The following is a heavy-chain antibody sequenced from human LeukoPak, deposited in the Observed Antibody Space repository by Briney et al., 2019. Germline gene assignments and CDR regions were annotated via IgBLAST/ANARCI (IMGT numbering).Heavy chain of an antibody. J-gene: IGHJ5*02. Sequence: ASVKVSCKASGYTFTSYDINWVRQAIGQGLEWMGWMNPNSGNTGYAQKFQGRVTITRNTSISTAYMELSSLRSEDTAVYYCARAYYDFWSGFNWFDPWGQGTLVTVSS. V-gene: IGHV1-8*03. CDR1: GYTFTSYD. D-gene: IGHD3-3*01. CDR3: ARAYYDFWSGFNWFDP. CDR2: MNPNSGNT.